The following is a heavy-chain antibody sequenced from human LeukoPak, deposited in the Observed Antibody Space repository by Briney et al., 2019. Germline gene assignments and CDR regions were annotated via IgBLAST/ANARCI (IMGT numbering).Heavy chain of an antibody. CDR1: GFTFSYYT. V-gene: IGHV3-21*01. D-gene: IGHD1-1*01. CDR3: ARDDVAWNDVHWFDP. Sequence: GGSLRLSCAASGFTFSYYTMNWVRQAPGKGLEWVSSVNSIGSYMYYADSVKGRFTISRDNAKDSLYLQMSSLRAEDTAVYYCARDDVAWNDVHWFDPWGQGTLVTVSS. CDR2: VNSIGSYM. J-gene: IGHJ5*02.